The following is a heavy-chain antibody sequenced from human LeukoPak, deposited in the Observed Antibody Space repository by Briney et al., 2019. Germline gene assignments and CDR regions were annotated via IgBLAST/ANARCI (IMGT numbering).Heavy chain of an antibody. V-gene: IGHV3-21*01. CDR3: ASSITMILLRY. D-gene: IGHD3-22*01. CDR2: ISSSSSYI. Sequence: PGGSLRLSCAASGFTLSSYSLNWVRQAPGEGVEWVSSISSSSSYIYYADSVKGRFTISRDNAKNSLYLQMNSLRAEDTAVYYCASSITMILLRYWGQGTLVTVSS. CDR1: GFTLSSYS. J-gene: IGHJ4*02.